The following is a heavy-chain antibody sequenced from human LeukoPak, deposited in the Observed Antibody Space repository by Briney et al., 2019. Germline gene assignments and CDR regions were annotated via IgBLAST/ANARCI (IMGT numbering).Heavy chain of an antibody. CDR1: GGSVSSGSYY. CDR3: ARVVITTANYFDY. D-gene: IGHD3-22*01. V-gene: IGHV4-61*01. J-gene: IGHJ4*02. CDR2: IYYSGST. Sequence: SETLSLTCTVSGGSVSSGSYYWSWIRQPPGKGLEWIGYIYYSGSTNYNPSLKSRVTISVDTSKNQFSLKLNSVTAADTAVYYCARVVITTANYFDYWGQGTLVIVSS.